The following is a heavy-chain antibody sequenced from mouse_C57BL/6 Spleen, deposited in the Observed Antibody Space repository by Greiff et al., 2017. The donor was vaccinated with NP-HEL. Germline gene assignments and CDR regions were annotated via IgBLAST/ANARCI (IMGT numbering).Heavy chain of an antibody. CDR3: ARGGYGSSYEDYFDY. J-gene: IGHJ2*01. Sequence: VQGVESGPELVKPGASVKISCKASGYAFSSSWMNWVKQRPGKGLEWIGRIYPGDGDTNYNGKFKGKATLTADKSSSTAYMQLSSLTSEDSAVYFCARGGYGSSYEDYFDYWGQGTTLTVSS. CDR1: GYAFSSSW. CDR2: IYPGDGDT. V-gene: IGHV1-82*01. D-gene: IGHD1-1*01.